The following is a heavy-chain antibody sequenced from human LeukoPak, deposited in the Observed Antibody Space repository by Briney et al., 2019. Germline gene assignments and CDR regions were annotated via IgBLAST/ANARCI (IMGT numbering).Heavy chain of an antibody. CDR3: AREVRIAALDY. D-gene: IGHD6-6*01. CDR2: IYYSGST. Sequence: KPSETLSLTCTVSGGSVSSGSYYWSWIRQPPGKGLEWIGYIYYSGSTNYNPSLKSRVTISVDTSKNQFSLKLSPVTAADTAVYYCAREVRIAALDYWGQGTLVTVSS. V-gene: IGHV4-61*01. CDR1: GGSVSSGSYY. J-gene: IGHJ4*02.